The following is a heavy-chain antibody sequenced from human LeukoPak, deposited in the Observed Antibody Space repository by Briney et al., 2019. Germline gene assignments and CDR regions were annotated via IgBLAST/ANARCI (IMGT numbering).Heavy chain of an antibody. CDR1: GFTFSSYE. D-gene: IGHD3-16*02. CDR2: ISSSGSTI. J-gene: IGHJ4*02. V-gene: IGHV3-48*03. Sequence: GGSLRLSXAASGFTFSSYEMNWVRQSPGKGLEWVSYISSSGSTIYYADSVKGRFTISRDNAKNSLYLQMNSLRAEDTAVYYCAGYYDYVWGSYRYFDYWGQGTLVTVSS. CDR3: AGYYDYVWGSYRYFDY.